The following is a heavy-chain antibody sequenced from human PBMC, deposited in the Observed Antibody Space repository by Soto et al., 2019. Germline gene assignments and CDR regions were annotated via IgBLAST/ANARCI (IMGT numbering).Heavy chain of an antibody. CDR1: TFNFTHYT. CDR2: ISATNTYI. CDR3: ARVNSATGSMHFDH. D-gene: IGHD3-9*01. Sequence: GGSLRLSCAGSTFNFTHYTLSWVRQAPGKGLEWVSSISATNTYIFYADSVKGRSTISRDNAKKSVSLQMSSLRAEDTALYYCARVNSATGSMHFDHWGQGTLVTVSS. J-gene: IGHJ4*02. V-gene: IGHV3-21*01.